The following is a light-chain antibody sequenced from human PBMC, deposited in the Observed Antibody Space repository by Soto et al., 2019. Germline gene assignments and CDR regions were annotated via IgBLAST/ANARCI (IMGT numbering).Light chain of an antibody. J-gene: IGLJ1*01. Sequence: QSALTQPRSVSGSPGQSVTISCTGTSSDVGGYNYVSWYQQHPGKAPKLMIYDVSKRPSGVPDRFSGSKSGNTASLSISGLQAEDEADYYCCSHAGSPYGFGTGTKVTVL. CDR1: SSDVGGYNY. CDR2: DVS. CDR3: CSHAGSPYG. V-gene: IGLV2-11*01.